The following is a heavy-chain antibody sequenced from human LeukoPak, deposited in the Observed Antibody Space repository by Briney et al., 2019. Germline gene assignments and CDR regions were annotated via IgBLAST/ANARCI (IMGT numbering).Heavy chain of an antibody. CDR1: GFTFSSYS. V-gene: IGHV3-21*01. D-gene: IGHD6-19*01. Sequence: GGSLRLSCAASGFTFSSYSMNWVRQAPGKGLEWVSSISSSSSYIYYADTVKGRFTISRDNAKNSLYLQMNSLRAEDTAVYYCAREHIAVAGTSDYWGQGTLVTVSS. CDR2: ISSSSSYI. CDR3: AREHIAVAGTSDY. J-gene: IGHJ4*02.